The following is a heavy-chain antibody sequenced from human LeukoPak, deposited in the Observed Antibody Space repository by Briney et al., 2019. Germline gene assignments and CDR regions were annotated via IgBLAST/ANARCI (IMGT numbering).Heavy chain of an antibody. CDR1: GSSISGYY. D-gene: IGHD3-10*01. V-gene: IGHV4-59*12. CDR2: IYYSGST. CDR3: ARDVFYYGSGSCYLIDY. Sequence: TSETLSLTCTVSGSSISGYYWSWIRQPPGKGLEWIGYIYYSGSTNYNPSLKSRVTISVDTSKNQFSLKLSSVTAADTAVYYCARDVFYYGSGSCYLIDYWGQGTLVTVSS. J-gene: IGHJ4*02.